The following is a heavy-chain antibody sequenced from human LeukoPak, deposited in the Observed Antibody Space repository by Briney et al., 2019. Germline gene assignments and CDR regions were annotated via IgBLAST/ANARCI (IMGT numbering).Heavy chain of an antibody. J-gene: IGHJ4*02. CDR2: ITSSSSYV. V-gene: IGHV3-21*01. D-gene: IGHD6-19*01. CDR1: GFTFSSYN. Sequence: GGSLRLSCEASGFTFSSYNMNWVRQAPGKRLEWVSSITSSSSYVFYADSVKGRFTISRDNAKNSLYLQMNSLRAEDTAVYYCARDFEISSGWGQGTLVTVSS. CDR3: ARDFEISSG.